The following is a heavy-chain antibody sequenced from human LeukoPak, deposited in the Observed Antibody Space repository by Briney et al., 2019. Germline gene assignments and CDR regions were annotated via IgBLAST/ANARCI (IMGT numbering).Heavy chain of an antibody. D-gene: IGHD3-3*01. J-gene: IGHJ6*03. V-gene: IGHV3-30*02. CDR3: ARVFDFWSGYSNYYYMDV. CDR1: GFTFNTHG. Sequence: GGSLRLSCAASGFTFNTHGMHWARQAPGKGPEWVAFIRNDGNNIHYVDSVKGRFTISRDNSKQTVFLQMNSLRREDTAVYFCARVFDFWSGYSNYYYMDVWGKGTTVTVSS. CDR2: IRNDGNNI.